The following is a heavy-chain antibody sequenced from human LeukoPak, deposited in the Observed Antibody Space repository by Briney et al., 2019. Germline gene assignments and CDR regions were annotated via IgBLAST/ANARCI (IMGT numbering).Heavy chain of an antibody. Sequence: ASVKVSCKASGYTFTSYYMHWVRQAPGQGLEWMGVINPSGGSTSYAQKLQGRVTMTRDMSTSTVYMELSSLRSEDTAVYYCAREGGHDAFDIWGQGTMVTVSS. D-gene: IGHD3-16*01. CDR3: AREGGHDAFDI. CDR2: INPSGGST. V-gene: IGHV1-46*01. J-gene: IGHJ3*02. CDR1: GYTFTSYY.